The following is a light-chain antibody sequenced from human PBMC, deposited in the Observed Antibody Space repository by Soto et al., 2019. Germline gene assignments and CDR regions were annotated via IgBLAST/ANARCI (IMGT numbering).Light chain of an antibody. V-gene: IGLV1-44*01. Sequence: QPVLTQPPSASGTPGQRGSISCSGSSSNIGSNSVQWHQQLPGTAPHLLIYADNQRPSGVPDRFSGSKSGTSASVAITGLQSGDEVDYYCAAWDDSLNSFVFGTGTKLTVL. CDR2: ADN. CDR3: AAWDDSLNSFV. CDR1: SSNIGSNS. J-gene: IGLJ1*01.